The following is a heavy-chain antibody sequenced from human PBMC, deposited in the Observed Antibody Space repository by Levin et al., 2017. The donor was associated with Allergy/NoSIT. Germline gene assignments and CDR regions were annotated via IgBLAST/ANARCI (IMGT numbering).Heavy chain of an antibody. CDR3: VRGRPAVDNNYYNYHGKDV. Sequence: GGSLRLSCAASGFTLRSYWMHWVRQVPGKGLVWVSRISSDESRINYADSVKGRFTISRDNAKNNLYLQMNSLRAEDTGVYYCVRGRPAVDNNYYNYHGKDVWGQGTTVTVSS. D-gene: IGHD6-19*01. V-gene: IGHV3-74*01. CDR2: ISSDESRI. CDR1: GFTLRSYW. J-gene: IGHJ6*02.